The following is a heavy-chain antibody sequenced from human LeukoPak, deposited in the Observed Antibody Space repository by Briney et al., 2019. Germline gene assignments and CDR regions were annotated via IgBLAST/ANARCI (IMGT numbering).Heavy chain of an antibody. Sequence: ASVKVSCKVSGYTLTELSMHWVRQAPGKGLEWMGGFDPEDGETIYAQKFQGGVTMTEDTSTDTAYMELSSLRSEDTAVYYCATLRYCSSTSCYWYFDYWGQGTLVTVSS. V-gene: IGHV1-24*01. J-gene: IGHJ4*02. D-gene: IGHD2-2*01. CDR3: ATLRYCSSTSCYWYFDY. CDR1: GYTLTELS. CDR2: FDPEDGET.